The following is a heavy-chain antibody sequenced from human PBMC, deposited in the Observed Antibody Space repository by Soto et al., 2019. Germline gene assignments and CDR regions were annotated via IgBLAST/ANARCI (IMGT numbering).Heavy chain of an antibody. J-gene: IGHJ4*02. CDR1: GFTFSSYW. D-gene: IGHD6-19*01. CDR2: IKQDGSEK. Sequence: SLRLSCAASGFTFSSYWMSWVRQAPGKGLEWVANIKQDGSEKYYVDSVKGRFTISRDNAKNSLYLQMNSLRAEDTAVYYCARAGVSGWYFYYFDYWGQGTLVTVSS. V-gene: IGHV3-7*03. CDR3: ARAGVSGWYFYYFDY.